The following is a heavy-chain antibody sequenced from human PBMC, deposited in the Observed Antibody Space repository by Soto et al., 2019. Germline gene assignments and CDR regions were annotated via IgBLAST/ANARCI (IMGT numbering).Heavy chain of an antibody. Sequence: ASVKVSCKASGYTFTSYGISWVRQAPGQGLEWMGWISAYNGNTNYAQKLQGRVTMTRDTSTSTAYMELRSLRSEDTAVYYCARDRSSLKGDYYVSGRIDYHYYYYMDVWGKGTTVTVSS. D-gene: IGHD3-10*01. V-gene: IGHV1-18*01. CDR3: ARDRSSLKGDYYVSGRIDYHYYYYMDV. J-gene: IGHJ6*03. CDR2: ISAYNGNT. CDR1: GYTFTSYG.